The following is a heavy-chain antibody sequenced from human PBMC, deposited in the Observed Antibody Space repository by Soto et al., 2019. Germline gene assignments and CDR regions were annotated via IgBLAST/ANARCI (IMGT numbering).Heavy chain of an antibody. D-gene: IGHD1-1*01. Sequence: EAQLVQSGGGLVQPGGSLRLSCVASEFTFSNYWMHWVRQAPGKGLVWVSRINSDGSGTSYADSVKGRFTISRDNDKNTLYLQMNSLRVEDTAVYYCARDVQLQSFDYWGQGTLVTVSS. J-gene: IGHJ4*02. CDR2: INSDGSGT. V-gene: IGHV3-74*01. CDR3: ARDVQLQSFDY. CDR1: EFTFSNYW.